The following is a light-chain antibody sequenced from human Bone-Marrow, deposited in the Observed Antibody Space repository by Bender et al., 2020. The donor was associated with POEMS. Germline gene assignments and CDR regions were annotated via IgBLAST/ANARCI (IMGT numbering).Light chain of an antibody. J-gene: IGLJ2*01. CDR1: RSNIGRHT. V-gene: IGLV1-44*01. Sequence: QSVVTQPPSLSEAPRQRVTISCSGSRSNIGRHTVNWYQQLPGTAPKLLIYSNSQRPSGVPDRVSAAKSGTSASLAISELQSEDEALYYCSAWDDSLSGWVFGGGTKLTVL. CDR2: SNS. CDR3: SAWDDSLSGWV.